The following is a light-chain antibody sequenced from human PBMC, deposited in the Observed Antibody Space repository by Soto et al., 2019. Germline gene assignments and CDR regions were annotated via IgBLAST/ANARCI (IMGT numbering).Light chain of an antibody. Sequence: EIVMTQSPATLSVSPGERATLSCRASQSVSSNLAWYQQKPGQAPRLLIYGASTRATDIPARFSGSGSGTEFPLTINSLQSEDFAVYYCQQYNNWRGPFGQGTKVEIK. V-gene: IGKV3-15*01. J-gene: IGKJ1*01. CDR1: QSVSSN. CDR3: QQYNNWRGP. CDR2: GAS.